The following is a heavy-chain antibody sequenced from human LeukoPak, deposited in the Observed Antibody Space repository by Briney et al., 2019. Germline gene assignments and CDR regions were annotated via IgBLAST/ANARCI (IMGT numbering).Heavy chain of an antibody. CDR2: ITSGSSYI. D-gene: IGHD4-23*01. CDR3: AFGGNGGLRY. Sequence: GGSLRLSCAASGFTFSSYNMNWVRQAPGKGLEWVSPITSGSSYIYYADSVKGRFTISRDNAKNSLYLQMNSLRAEDTAVYYCAFGGNGGLRYWGQGTLVTVSS. J-gene: IGHJ4*02. CDR1: GFTFSSYN. V-gene: IGHV3-21*01.